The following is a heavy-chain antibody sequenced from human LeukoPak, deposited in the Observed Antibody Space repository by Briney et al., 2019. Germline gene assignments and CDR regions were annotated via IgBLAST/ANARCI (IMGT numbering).Heavy chain of an antibody. D-gene: IGHD4-23*01. CDR1: GYTFSSYA. CDR2: ISGYNGAT. J-gene: IGHJ4*02. Sequence: ASVKVSCKASGYTFSSYAITWVRQAPGQGLEWMGWISGYNGATNYAQKLQGRVTMTTDTSTRTAYLELRSLRSDDTAVYYCARATTPYSGLIDYWGQGTLVTVSS. CDR3: ARATTPYSGLIDY. V-gene: IGHV1-18*01.